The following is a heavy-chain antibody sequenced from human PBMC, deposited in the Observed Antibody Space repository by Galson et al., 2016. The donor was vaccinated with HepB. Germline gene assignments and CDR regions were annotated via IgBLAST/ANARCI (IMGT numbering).Heavy chain of an antibody. J-gene: IGHJ5*02. D-gene: IGHD2-2*01. V-gene: IGHV3-30*03. Sequence: SLRLSCAASGFIFNDYGMHWVRQALGNGLEWVAVISFHGSDTYYSDSVKGRFTISRDNSENTLYLQMNNLRADDTAVYYCATQSASTKCYWCFDPWGQGTLVTVSS. CDR1: GFIFNDYG. CDR3: ATQSASTKCYWCFDP. CDR2: ISFHGSDT.